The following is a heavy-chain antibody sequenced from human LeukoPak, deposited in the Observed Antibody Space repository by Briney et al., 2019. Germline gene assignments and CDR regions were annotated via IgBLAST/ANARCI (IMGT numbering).Heavy chain of an antibody. Sequence: GGSLRLSCAASGFTFSNAWMSWVRQAPGKGLEWVSAISGSGGSTYYADSVKGRFTISRDNSKNTLYLQMNSLRAEDTAVYYCARHLWSIADYYYGMDVWGQGTTVTVSS. CDR1: GFTFSNAW. CDR2: ISGSGGST. V-gene: IGHV3-23*01. J-gene: IGHJ6*02. CDR3: ARHLWSIADYYYGMDV. D-gene: IGHD6-6*01.